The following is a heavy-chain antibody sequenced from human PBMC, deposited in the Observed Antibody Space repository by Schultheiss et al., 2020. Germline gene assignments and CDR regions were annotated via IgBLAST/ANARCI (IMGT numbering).Heavy chain of an antibody. V-gene: IGHV4-59*12. D-gene: IGHD3/OR15-3a*01. CDR1: GGSISSYY. J-gene: IGHJ6*02. CDR2: IYYSGST. Sequence: SETLSLTCTVSGGSISSYYWSWIRQPPGKGLEWIGYIYYSGSTNYNPSLKSRVTISVDTSKNQFSLKLSSVTAADTAVYYCARVRRGPYYYYGMDVWGQGTTVTVSS. CDR3: ARVRRGPYYYYGMDV.